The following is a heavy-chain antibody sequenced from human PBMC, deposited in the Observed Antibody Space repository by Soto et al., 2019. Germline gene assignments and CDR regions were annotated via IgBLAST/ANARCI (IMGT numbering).Heavy chain of an antibody. Sequence: SVKVSCKASGGTFSSYTISWVRQAPGQGLEWMGGIIPIFGTANYAQKFQGRVTITADESTSTAYMELSSLRSEDTAVYYCARGDTAMAYYFDYWGQGTLVTVSS. CDR1: GGTFSSYT. CDR3: ARGDTAMAYYFDY. CDR2: IIPIFGTA. J-gene: IGHJ4*02. V-gene: IGHV1-69*13. D-gene: IGHD5-18*01.